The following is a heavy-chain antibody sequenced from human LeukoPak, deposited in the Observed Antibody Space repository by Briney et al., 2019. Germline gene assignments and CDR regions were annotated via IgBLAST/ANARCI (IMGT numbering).Heavy chain of an antibody. J-gene: IGHJ6*03. CDR1: GGSISSSSYY. CDR3: ARSYNSSSHYYYYYMDV. D-gene: IGHD6-6*01. Sequence: PSETLSLTCTVSGGSISSSSYYWGWIRQPPGKGLEWIGSIYYSGSTYYNPSLKSRVTISVDTSKNQFSLKLSSVTAADTAVYYCARSYNSSSHYYYYYMDVWGKGTTVTVSS. V-gene: IGHV4-39*01. CDR2: IYYSGST.